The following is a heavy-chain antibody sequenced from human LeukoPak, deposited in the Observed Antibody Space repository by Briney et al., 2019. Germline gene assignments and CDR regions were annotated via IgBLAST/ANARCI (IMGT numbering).Heavy chain of an antibody. D-gene: IGHD5-12*01. CDR2: ISYDGSNK. J-gene: IGHJ4*02. Sequence: PGGSLRLSCAASGFTFSSYGMHWVRQAPGKGLEWVAVISYDGSNKYYADSVKGRFTISRDNSKNTLYLQMNSLRAEDTAVYYCAKVSATRSNDYWGQGTLVTVSS. CDR1: GFTFSSYG. V-gene: IGHV3-30*18. CDR3: AKVSATRSNDY.